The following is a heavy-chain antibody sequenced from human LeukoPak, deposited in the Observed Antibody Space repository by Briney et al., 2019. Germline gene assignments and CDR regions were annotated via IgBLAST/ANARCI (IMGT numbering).Heavy chain of an antibody. Sequence: GESLQISCKGSGYSFTSYWIGGVRQMPGKGLEGMGIIYPGESDIRYSPSFQGQVTISADKSISTAYLQWSSLKASGTAMYYCARQFGGNSEFDYWGQGTLVTVSS. V-gene: IGHV5-51*01. CDR1: GYSFTSYW. J-gene: IGHJ4*02. D-gene: IGHD4-23*01. CDR2: IYPGESDI. CDR3: ARQFGGNSEFDY.